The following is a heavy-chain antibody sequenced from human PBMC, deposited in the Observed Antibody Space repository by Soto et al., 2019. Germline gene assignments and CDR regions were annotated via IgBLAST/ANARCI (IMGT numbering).Heavy chain of an antibody. Sequence: GGSLRLSCTASGFTFGDYAMSWFRQAPGKGLEWVGFIRSKAYGGTTEYAASVKGRFTISRDDSKSIAYLQMNSLKTEDTAVYYCTRDRRGYCSSTSCYYMDVWGKGTTVTVSS. CDR1: GFTFGDYA. V-gene: IGHV3-49*03. CDR3: TRDRRGYCSSTSCYYMDV. CDR2: IRSKAYGGTT. J-gene: IGHJ6*03. D-gene: IGHD2-2*01.